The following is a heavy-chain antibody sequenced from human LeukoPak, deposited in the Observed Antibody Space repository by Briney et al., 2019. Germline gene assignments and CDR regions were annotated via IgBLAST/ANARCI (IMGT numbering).Heavy chain of an antibody. CDR2: VYYSGST. V-gene: IGHV4-59*01. CDR1: GGSTRGDS. J-gene: IGHJ3*02. CDR3: ARLLVLSKKGLDASDI. D-gene: IGHD2/OR15-2a*01. Sequence: SETLSLTCTVSGGSTRGDSWSWIRQPPGKGLEWIGYVYYSGSTNYNPSLKSRVTISVDTSKKQFSLKLSSATSAQTPVYSCARLLVLSKKGLDASDIWGQGTMVTVSS.